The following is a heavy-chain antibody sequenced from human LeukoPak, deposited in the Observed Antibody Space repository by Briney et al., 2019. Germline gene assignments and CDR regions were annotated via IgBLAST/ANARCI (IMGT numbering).Heavy chain of an antibody. CDR2: ISSSSSYI. J-gene: IGHJ4*02. CDR1: GLTFSSYS. CDR3: ARHSSRSGSFDY. Sequence: PGGSLRLSCAASGLTFSSYSMNWVRHAPGKGLEWVSSISSSSSYIYYADSVKGRFTISRDNAKNSLYLQVNSLRAEDTAVFFCARHSSRSGSFDYWGQGTLVTVSS. D-gene: IGHD6-13*01. V-gene: IGHV3-21*01.